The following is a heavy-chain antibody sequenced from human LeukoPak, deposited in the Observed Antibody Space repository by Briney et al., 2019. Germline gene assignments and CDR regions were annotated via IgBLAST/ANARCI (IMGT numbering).Heavy chain of an antibody. CDR2: TYYRSKWHY. V-gene: IGHV6-1*01. CDR3: ARQSSTDYYYYGLDV. J-gene: IGHJ6*02. D-gene: IGHD1-1*01. Sequence: SQTLSLTCAISGDRFSSNSAARNWIRQSPSRGLEWLGRTYYRSKWHYDYAESVKRRITVNPDTSKNQFSLQLNSVTPEDAAVYYCARQSSTDYYYYGLDVWGQGTTVAVSS. CDR1: GDRFSSNSAA.